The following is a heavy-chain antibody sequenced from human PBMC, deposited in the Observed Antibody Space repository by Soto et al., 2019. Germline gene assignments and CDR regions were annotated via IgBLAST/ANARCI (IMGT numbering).Heavy chain of an antibody. CDR2: INHSGST. Sequence: QVQLQQWGAGLLKPSETLSLTCAVYGGSFSGYYWSWIRQPPGKGLEWIGEINHSGSTNYNPSLKTLVTISVDTSKNQFSLKLSSVTAADTAVYYCGCSSTSCPVDYWGQGTLVTVSS. V-gene: IGHV4-34*01. D-gene: IGHD2-2*01. CDR3: GCSSTSCPVDY. J-gene: IGHJ4*02. CDR1: GGSFSGYY.